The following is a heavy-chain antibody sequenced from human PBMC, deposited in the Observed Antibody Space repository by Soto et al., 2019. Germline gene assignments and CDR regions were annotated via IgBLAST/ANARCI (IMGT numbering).Heavy chain of an antibody. Sequence: GASVKVSCKASGYTFTGHYIHWVRQAPEQGPEWMGEIGPESGATRYAQKFQGRVTMTRDMSITTVYMELTNLSPDDTAVYYCGRGRSGQIVVFYWGQGTLVTVSS. V-gene: IGHV1-2*02. CDR2: IGPESGAT. CDR1: GYTFTGHY. J-gene: IGHJ4*02. CDR3: GRGRSGQIVVFY. D-gene: IGHD1-26*01.